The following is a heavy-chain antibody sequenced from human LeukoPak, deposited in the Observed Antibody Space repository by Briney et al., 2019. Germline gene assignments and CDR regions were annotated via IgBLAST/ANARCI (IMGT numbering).Heavy chain of an antibody. CDR1: GGSISSGGYY. V-gene: IGHV4-31*03. CDR2: IYYSGST. Sequence: KSSETLSLTCTVSGGSISSGGYYWSWIRQHPGKGLEWIGYIYYSGSTYYNPSLKSRVTISVDTSKNQFSLKLNSVTAADTAVYYCARHNPPASSIIDYWGQGTLVTVSS. CDR3: ARHNPPASSIIDY. J-gene: IGHJ4*02. D-gene: IGHD6-13*01.